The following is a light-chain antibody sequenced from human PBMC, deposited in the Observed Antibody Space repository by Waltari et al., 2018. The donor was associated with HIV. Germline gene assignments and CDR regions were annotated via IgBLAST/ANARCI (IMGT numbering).Light chain of an antibody. CDR1: SRDVGGYNY. J-gene: IGLJ2*01. Sequence: QSALTQPASVSGSPGQSITISCTGTSRDVGGYNYVSWYQQHPGKAPKLMIYDVSNRPSVVSNRFSGSKSGNTASLTISGLQAEDEADYYCSSYTSSSNVVFGGGTKLTVL. CDR2: DVS. V-gene: IGLV2-14*01. CDR3: SSYTSSSNVV.